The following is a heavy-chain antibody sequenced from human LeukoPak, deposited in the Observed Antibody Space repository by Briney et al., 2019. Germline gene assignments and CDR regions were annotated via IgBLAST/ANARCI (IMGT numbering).Heavy chain of an antibody. Sequence: ASVKVSFKASGYTLTGYYIHWVRQAPGQGLEWMGWINPDSGGTNYAQKFQGRVTMTRDTSISTAYVELSSLRSDDTAVYYCAICSSASCYASYWGQGTLVTVSS. D-gene: IGHD2-2*01. J-gene: IGHJ4*02. CDR2: INPDSGGT. CDR3: AICSSASCYASY. V-gene: IGHV1-2*02. CDR1: GYTLTGYY.